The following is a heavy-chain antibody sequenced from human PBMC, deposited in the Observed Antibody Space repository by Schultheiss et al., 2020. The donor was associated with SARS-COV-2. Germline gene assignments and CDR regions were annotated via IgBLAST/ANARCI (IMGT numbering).Heavy chain of an antibody. J-gene: IGHJ4*02. CDR3: ARIRHYYDSSGYYYDYYFDY. V-gene: IGHV2-5*01. CDR2: IYWNDDK. CDR1: GFSLSTSGVG. D-gene: IGHD3-22*01. Sequence: SGPTLVKPTQTLTLTCTFSGFSLSTSGVGVGWIRQPPGKALEWLALIYWNDDKRYSPSLKSRLTITKDTSKNQVVLTMTNMDPVDTATYYCARIRHYYDSSGYYYDYYFDYWGQGTLVTVSS.